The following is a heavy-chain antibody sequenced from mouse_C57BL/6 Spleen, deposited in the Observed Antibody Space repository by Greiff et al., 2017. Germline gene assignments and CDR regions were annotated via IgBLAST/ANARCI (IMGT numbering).Heavy chain of an antibody. Sequence: QVQLQQPGAELVKPGASVKMSCKASGYTFTSYWITWVKQRPGQGLEWIGDIYPGSGSTNYNEKFKSKATLTVDTSSSTAYMQLSSLTSEDSAVXYGARVFTTVVAENLDYWGQGTTLTVSS. V-gene: IGHV1-55*01. CDR1: GYTFTSYW. CDR3: ARVFTTVVAENLDY. D-gene: IGHD1-1*01. CDR2: IYPGSGST. J-gene: IGHJ2*01.